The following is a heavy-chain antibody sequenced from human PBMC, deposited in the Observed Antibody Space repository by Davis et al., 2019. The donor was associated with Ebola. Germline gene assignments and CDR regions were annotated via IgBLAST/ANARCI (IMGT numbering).Heavy chain of an antibody. D-gene: IGHD6-19*01. CDR2: VYHTGST. J-gene: IGHJ4*02. CDR3: ARGWDSSGWQN. CDR1: GGSISNYDYY. V-gene: IGHV4-39*07. Sequence: SETLSLTCTISGGSISNYDYYWGWIRQPPGKGLEWIGTVYHTGSTYYNPSLKSRLTISVDTSKNQFSPNLTSVTAADSAVYYCARGWDSSGWQNWGQGTLVTVSS.